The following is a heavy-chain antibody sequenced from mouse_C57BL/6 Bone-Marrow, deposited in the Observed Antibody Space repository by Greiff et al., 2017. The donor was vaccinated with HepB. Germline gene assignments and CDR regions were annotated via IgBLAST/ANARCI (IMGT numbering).Heavy chain of an antibody. CDR2: INPYNGGT. V-gene: IGHV1-19*01. J-gene: IGHJ4*01. CDR3: AKDYYGSSWDAMDY. D-gene: IGHD1-1*01. CDR1: GYTFTDYY. Sequence: VQLKESGPVLVKPGASVKMSCKASGYTFTDYYMNWVKQSHGKSLEWIGVINPYNGGTSYNQKFKGKATLTVDKSSSTAYMELNSLTSEDSAVYDCAKDYYGSSWDAMDYWGQGTSVTVSS.